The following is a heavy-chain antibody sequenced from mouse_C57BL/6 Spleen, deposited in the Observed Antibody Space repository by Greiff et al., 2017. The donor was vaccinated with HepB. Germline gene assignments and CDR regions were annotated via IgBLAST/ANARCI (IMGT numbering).Heavy chain of an antibody. J-gene: IGHJ3*01. Sequence: EVKLVESGGDLVKPGGSLKLSCAASGFTFSSYGLSWVRQTPDKRLEWVATISSGGSYTYYPDSVKGRLTIYRDNAKNTLYLQMSSLKSEDTAMYYCARHDSGGGFAYWGQGTLVTVSA. V-gene: IGHV5-6*01. CDR3: ARHDSGGGFAY. CDR1: GFTFSSYG. CDR2: ISSGGSYT.